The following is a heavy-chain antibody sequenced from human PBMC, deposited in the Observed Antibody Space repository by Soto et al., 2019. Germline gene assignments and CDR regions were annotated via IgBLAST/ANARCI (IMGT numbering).Heavy chain of an antibody. CDR2: ISGSGGST. CDR1: GFTFSSYA. V-gene: IGHV3-23*01. J-gene: IGHJ4*02. Sequence: GSLRLSCAASGFTFSSYAMSWVRQAPGKGLEWVSAISGSGGSTYYADSVKGRFTISRDNSKNTLYLQMNSLRAEDTAVYYCARSRYYYDSSGYSLLFDYWGQGTLVTVSS. D-gene: IGHD3-22*01. CDR3: ARSRYYYDSSGYSLLFDY.